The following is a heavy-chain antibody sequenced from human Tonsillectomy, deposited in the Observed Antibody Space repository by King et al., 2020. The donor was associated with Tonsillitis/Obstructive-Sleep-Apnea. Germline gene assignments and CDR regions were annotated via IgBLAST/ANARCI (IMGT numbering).Heavy chain of an antibody. CDR3: ARDLRGVQDAFDI. CDR1: GFTFSDYY. CDR2: ISSSSSYT. D-gene: IGHD3-10*01. Sequence: VQLVESGGGLVKPGGSLRLSCAASGFTFSDYYMSWIRQAPGKGLEWVSYISSSSSYTNYADSVKGRFTISRENAKNSLYLQMNSLRAEDTAVYYCARDLRGVQDAFDIWGQGTMVTVSS. J-gene: IGHJ3*02. V-gene: IGHV3-11*05.